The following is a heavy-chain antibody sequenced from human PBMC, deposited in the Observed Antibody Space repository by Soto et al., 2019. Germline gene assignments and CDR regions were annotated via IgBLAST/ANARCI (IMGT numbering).Heavy chain of an antibody. V-gene: IGHV3-11*01. CDR3: ARDLVAVSGGVYSSSSGGYFFDF. J-gene: IGHJ4*02. D-gene: IGHD6-6*01. CDR2: ISNSGRTL. CDR1: GFTFSDYY. Sequence: QVQLVESGGGLVKPGGSLRLSCAASGFTFSDYYMSWIRQAPGKGLEWVSYISNSGRTLYYADSMKGRFTISRDNAKNSRYLQMNRLRSEDTAVYYCARDLVAVSGGVYSSSSGGYFFDFWGQGTLVTVSS.